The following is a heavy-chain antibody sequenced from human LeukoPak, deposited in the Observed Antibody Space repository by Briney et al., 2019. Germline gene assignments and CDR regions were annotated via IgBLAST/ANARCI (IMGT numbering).Heavy chain of an antibody. CDR1: EYTLTELS. CDR2: FDPEDGET. CDR3: ATVSYYYDSSGYQGYFQH. J-gene: IGHJ1*01. D-gene: IGHD3-22*01. V-gene: IGHV1-24*01. Sequence: GASAKVSCKVSEYTLTELSMHWVRQAPGKGLEWMGGFDPEDGETIYAQKFQGRVTMTEDTSTDTAYMELSSLRSEDTAMYYCATVSYYYDSSGYQGYFQHWGQGTLVTVSS.